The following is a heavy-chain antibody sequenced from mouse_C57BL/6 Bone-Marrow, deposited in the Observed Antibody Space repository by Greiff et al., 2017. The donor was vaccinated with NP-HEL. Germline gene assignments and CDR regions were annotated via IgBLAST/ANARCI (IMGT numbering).Heavy chain of an antibody. CDR3: ARRGVYYGRSSYAMDY. CDR1: GYTFTDYY. CDR2: INPYNGGT. J-gene: IGHJ4*01. Sequence: VQLQQSGPVLVKPGASVKMSCKASGYTFTDYYMNWVKQSHGKSLEWIGVINPYNGGTSYNQKFQGKATLTVDKSSSTAYMELNSLTSEDSAVYYCARRGVYYGRSSYAMDYWGQGTSVTVSS. V-gene: IGHV1-19*01. D-gene: IGHD1-1*01.